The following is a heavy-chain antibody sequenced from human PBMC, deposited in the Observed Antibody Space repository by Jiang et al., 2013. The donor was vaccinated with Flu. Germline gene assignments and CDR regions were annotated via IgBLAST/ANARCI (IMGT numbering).Heavy chain of an antibody. J-gene: IGHJ3*02. Sequence: PGLVKPSETLSLTCTVSGGSISSSSYYWGWIRQSPGKGLEWIGSIYYSGSTYYNPSLKSRVTISVDTSKNQFSLKLSSVTAADTAVYYCARLVLVVVAATRVSDAFDIWGQGTMVTVSS. D-gene: IGHD2-15*01. CDR2: IYYSGST. V-gene: IGHV4-39*01. CDR3: ARLVLVVVAATRVSDAFDI. CDR1: GGSISSSSYY.